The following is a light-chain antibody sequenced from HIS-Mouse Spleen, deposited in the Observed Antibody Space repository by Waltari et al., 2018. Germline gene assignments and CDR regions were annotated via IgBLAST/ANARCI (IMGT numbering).Light chain of an antibody. CDR3: QQLNSYPPT. CDR1: QGISSY. CDR2: AAS. J-gene: IGKJ1*01. V-gene: IGKV1-9*01. Sequence: DIQLTQSPSFLSASVGDRVTITCRASQGISSYLAWYQQKPGKAPKLPIYAASTLQSGVPSRFSGSGSVTEFTLTISSLQPEDFATYYCQQLNSYPPTFGQGTKVEIK.